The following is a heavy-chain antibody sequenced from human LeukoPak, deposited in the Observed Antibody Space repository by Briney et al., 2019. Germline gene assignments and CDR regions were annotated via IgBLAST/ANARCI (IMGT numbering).Heavy chain of an antibody. CDR2: INPSGGST. Sequence: ASVKVSCKASGYTFTSYYMHWVRQPPGQGLEGMGIINPSGGSTSYEQKFQGRVTMTRDTSTRTLYMELSSLRSEDTAVYYCARGGGLGDAFNIWGQGTMVTVSP. J-gene: IGHJ3*02. V-gene: IGHV1-46*01. D-gene: IGHD3/OR15-3a*01. CDR1: GYTFTSYY. CDR3: ARGGGLGDAFNI.